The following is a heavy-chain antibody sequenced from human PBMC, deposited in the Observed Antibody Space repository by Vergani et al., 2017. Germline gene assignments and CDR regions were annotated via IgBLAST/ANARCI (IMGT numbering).Heavy chain of an antibody. J-gene: IGHJ6*02. D-gene: IGHD4-17*01. Sequence: QVQLVQSGAEVKKPGSSVKVSCKASGGTFSSYAISWVRQAPGQGLEWMGRIIPILGIANYVQKFQGRVTITADKSTSTAYMELSSLRSEDTAVYYCALPLGDYDYYYYGMDVWGQGTSVTVSS. V-gene: IGHV1-69*04. CDR1: GGTFSSYA. CDR2: IIPILGIA. CDR3: ALPLGDYDYYYYGMDV.